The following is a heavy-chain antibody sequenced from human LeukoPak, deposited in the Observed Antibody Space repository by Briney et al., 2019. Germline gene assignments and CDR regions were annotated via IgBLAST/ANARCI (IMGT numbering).Heavy chain of an antibody. J-gene: IGHJ4*02. CDR1: GGSISSGGYY. Sequence: PSQTLSLTCNVSGGSISSGGYYWNWIRQHPGKGLEWIGYIYYSGSTYYNPSLKSRITISVDTSKNQFSLKLRSVTAADTAVYYCARDPRYYGSGSRFDYWGQGILVTVSS. CDR3: ARDPRYYGSGSRFDY. CDR2: IYYSGST. V-gene: IGHV4-31*03. D-gene: IGHD3-10*01.